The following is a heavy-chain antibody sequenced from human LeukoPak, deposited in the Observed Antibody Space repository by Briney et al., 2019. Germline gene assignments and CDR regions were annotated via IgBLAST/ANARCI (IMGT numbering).Heavy chain of an antibody. D-gene: IGHD6-13*01. CDR2: IKQDGSEK. V-gene: IGHV3-7*01. Sequence: PGGSLRLSCAASGFIFSGYWMNWVRQAPGKGLEWVANIKQDGSEKQYVDSVGGRFTISRDNAKNSLYLQMNSLRVEDTAVYYCARGGFVGAADYWGQGTLVTVSS. CDR3: ARGGFVGAADY. J-gene: IGHJ4*02. CDR1: GFIFSGYW.